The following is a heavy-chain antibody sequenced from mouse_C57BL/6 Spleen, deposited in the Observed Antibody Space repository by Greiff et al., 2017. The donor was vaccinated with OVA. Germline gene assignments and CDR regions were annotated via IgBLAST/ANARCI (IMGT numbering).Heavy chain of an antibody. Sequence: VKLMESGPELVKPGASVKISCKASGYAFSSYWMNWVKQRPGKGLEWIGRIYPGDGDTNYNGKFKGQATLTADKSSITAYMQLSSLTSGDSAVDFCARYDPSYAMDYWGQGTSVTVSS. CDR2: IYPGDGDT. CDR3: ARYDPSYAMDY. CDR1: GYAFSSYW. D-gene: IGHD2-3*01. V-gene: IGHV1-82*01. J-gene: IGHJ4*01.